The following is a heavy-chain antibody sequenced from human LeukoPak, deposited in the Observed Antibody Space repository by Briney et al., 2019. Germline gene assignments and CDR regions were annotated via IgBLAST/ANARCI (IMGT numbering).Heavy chain of an antibody. CDR2: IYTSGNT. J-gene: IGHJ3*02. V-gene: IGHV4-4*07. CDR1: GGSISSYY. D-gene: IGHD2-2*01. Sequence: PSETLSLTCTVSGGSISSYYWSWIRQPAGKGLEWIGRIYTSGNTNYNPSLKSRVTMSVDTSKNQFSLKLSSVTAADTAVYYCARDSIVVVPWDAFDIWGQGTMVTVSS. CDR3: ARDSIVVVPWDAFDI.